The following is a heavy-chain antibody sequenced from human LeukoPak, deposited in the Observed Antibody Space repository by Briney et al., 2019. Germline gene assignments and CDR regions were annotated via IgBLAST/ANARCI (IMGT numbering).Heavy chain of an antibody. J-gene: IGHJ4*02. CDR3: AKVYYDSSGYYEGLFDY. Sequence: GGSLRLSCAASGFTFSSYAMSWVRQAPGKGLEWVSALSGSGGSTYYADSVKGRFTISRDNSKNTLYLQMNSLRAEDTAVYYCAKVYYDSSGYYEGLFDYWGQGTLVTVSS. V-gene: IGHV3-23*01. D-gene: IGHD3-22*01. CDR1: GFTFSSYA. CDR2: LSGSGGST.